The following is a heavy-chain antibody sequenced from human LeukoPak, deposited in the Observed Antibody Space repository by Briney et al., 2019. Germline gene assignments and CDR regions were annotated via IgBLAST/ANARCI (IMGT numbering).Heavy chain of an antibody. CDR3: ARLYYDSSGYYQICYFDY. CDR1: GGSISSSSYY. J-gene: IGHJ4*02. V-gene: IGHV4-39*01. Sequence: SETLSLTCTVSGGSISSSSYYWGWIRQPPRKGLEWIGSIYYSGSTYYNPSLKSRVTISVDTSKNQFSLNLSSVTAADTAVYYSARLYYDSSGYYQICYFDYWGQGTLVTVSS. CDR2: IYYSGST. D-gene: IGHD3-22*01.